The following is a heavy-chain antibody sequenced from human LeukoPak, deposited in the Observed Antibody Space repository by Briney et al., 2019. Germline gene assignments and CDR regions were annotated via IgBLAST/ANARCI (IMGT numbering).Heavy chain of an antibody. CDR3: AKDYYDYVWGSSVFDY. CDR1: GFTFSSYG. V-gene: IGHV3-33*06. Sequence: GGSLRLPCAASGFTFSSYGMHWVRQAPGKGLEWVAVIWYDGNNKYYADSVKGRFTISRDNSKNTLYMQMNSLRAEDTAVYYCAKDYYDYVWGSSVFDYWGQGTLVTVSS. CDR2: IWYDGNNK. J-gene: IGHJ4*02. D-gene: IGHD3-16*01.